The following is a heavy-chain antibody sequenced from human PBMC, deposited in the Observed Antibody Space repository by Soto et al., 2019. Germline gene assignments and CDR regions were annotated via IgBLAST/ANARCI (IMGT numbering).Heavy chain of an antibody. D-gene: IGHD1-26*01. Sequence: GGSLRLSCAASGFTFSSYAMHWVRQAPGKGLEWVAVISYDGSNKYYADSVKGRFTISRDNSKNTLYLQMNSLRAEDTAVYYCARDQGSGSYLDYWGQGTLVTVSS. CDR3: ARDQGSGSYLDY. J-gene: IGHJ4*02. CDR1: GFTFSSYA. V-gene: IGHV3-30-3*01. CDR2: ISYDGSNK.